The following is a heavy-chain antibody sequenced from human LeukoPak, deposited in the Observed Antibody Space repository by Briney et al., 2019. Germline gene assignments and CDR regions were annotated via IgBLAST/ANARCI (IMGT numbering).Heavy chain of an antibody. CDR2: ISYDGSNK. CDR1: GFTFSSYA. V-gene: IGHV3-30-3*01. Sequence: GGSLRPSCAASGFTFSSYAMHWVRQAPGKGLEWVAVISYDGSNKCYADSVKGRFTISRDNSKNTLYLQMNSLRAEDTAVYYCARGGRNYFDAFDIWGQGTMVTVSS. D-gene: IGHD1-7*01. CDR3: ARGGRNYFDAFDI. J-gene: IGHJ3*02.